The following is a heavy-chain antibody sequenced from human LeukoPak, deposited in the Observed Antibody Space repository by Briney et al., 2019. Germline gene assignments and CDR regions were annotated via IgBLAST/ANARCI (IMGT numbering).Heavy chain of an antibody. V-gene: IGHV4-38-2*02. Sequence: PSETLSLTCNVSGYSISSGYYWGWIRQPPGKGLEWIGSIYRSGITYYNSSLKSRVTISLDTSRNQFSLKLNSVTAADTAVYYCAKSNGYGLIDIWGQGTMVTVSS. CDR1: GYSISSGYY. CDR2: IYRSGIT. CDR3: AKSNGYGLIDI. D-gene: IGHD3-22*01. J-gene: IGHJ3*02.